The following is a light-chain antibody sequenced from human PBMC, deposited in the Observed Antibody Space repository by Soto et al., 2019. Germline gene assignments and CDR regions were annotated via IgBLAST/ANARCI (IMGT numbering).Light chain of an antibody. CDR2: GAS. V-gene: IGKV3-20*01. CDR3: QQYSSAPRT. CDR1: QSVSSSY. Sequence: EIVLTQSPGTLSLSPGERATLSCRASQSVSSSYLAWYQQKPGQAPRLLIYGASSMDTSIPDRFSGSGSGKDFTLTISRLKPEDFAVYYCQQYSSAPRTFGQGTKVEIK. J-gene: IGKJ1*01.